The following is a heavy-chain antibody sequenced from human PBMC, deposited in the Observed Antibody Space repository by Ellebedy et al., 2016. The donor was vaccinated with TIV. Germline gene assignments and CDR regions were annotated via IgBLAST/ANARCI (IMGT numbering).Heavy chain of an antibody. CDR3: ARGADEQYSSSWPEYYFDY. J-gene: IGHJ4*02. CDR2: IIPILGIA. D-gene: IGHD6-13*01. Sequence: ASVKVSCKASGGTFSSYAISWVRQAPGQGLEWMGRIIPILGIANYAQKFQGRVTITADKSTSTAYMELSSLRSEDTAVYYCARGADEQYSSSWPEYYFDYWGQGTLVTVSS. CDR1: GGTFSSYA. V-gene: IGHV1-69*04.